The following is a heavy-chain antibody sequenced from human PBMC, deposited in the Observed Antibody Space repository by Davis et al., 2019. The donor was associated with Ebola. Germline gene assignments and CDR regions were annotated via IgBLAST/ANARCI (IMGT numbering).Heavy chain of an antibody. Sequence: LRLSCAASGFTFSGSAMHWIRQPPGKALEWLALIYWDDDKRYRPSLKSRLTITKDTSKNQVVLTMTNMDPVDTATYYCAHRPLYYGSDLNWFDPWGQGTLVTVSS. CDR1: GFTFSGSA. CDR2: IYWDDDK. J-gene: IGHJ5*02. V-gene: IGHV2-5*02. D-gene: IGHD3-10*01. CDR3: AHRPLYYGSDLNWFDP.